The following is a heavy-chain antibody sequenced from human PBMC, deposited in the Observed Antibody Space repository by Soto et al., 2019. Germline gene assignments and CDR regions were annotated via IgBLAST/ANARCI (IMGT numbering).Heavy chain of an antibody. D-gene: IGHD4-17*01. V-gene: IGHV3-23*01. J-gene: IGHJ6*02. CDR3: TKDQSTVYYYGMDV. CDR2: VRGSGDP. CDR1: GFSFTSYG. Sequence: EVQLLESGGGLVQPGGSLRLSCAASGFSFTSYGMSWVRQAPGKGLEWVSGVRGSGDPYYADSVKGRLTISRDTSKNTLYLQMNSLTADDTAVYYCTKDQSTVYYYGMDVWGQGTTVTVSS.